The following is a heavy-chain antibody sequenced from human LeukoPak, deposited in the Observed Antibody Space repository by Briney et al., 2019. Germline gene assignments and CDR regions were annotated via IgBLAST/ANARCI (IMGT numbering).Heavy chain of an antibody. CDR3: AKTITPFTTNWDNSPGAFDV. CDR1: GFTFGSHA. V-gene: IGHV3-23*01. Sequence: PGGSLRLSCAASGFTFGSHAMNWVRQAPGRGLEWVSSLPSGGGPSYADSVKGRSTVSRDNSKNTLYLQMNSLRADDTAVYYCAKTITPFTTNWDNSPGAFDVWGQGTVVTVSS. J-gene: IGHJ3*01. D-gene: IGHD1/OR15-1a*01. CDR2: LPSGGGP.